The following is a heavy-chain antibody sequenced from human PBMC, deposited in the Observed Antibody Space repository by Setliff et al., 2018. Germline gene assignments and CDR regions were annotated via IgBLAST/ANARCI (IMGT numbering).Heavy chain of an antibody. J-gene: IGHJ6*03. CDR3: ARVIYFYYMDV. CDR2: ISSSGSTI. V-gene: IGHV3-11*04. Sequence: KTSETLSLTCAVYGGPFSGYYWSWIRQPPGKGLEWVSYISSSGSTIYYADSVKGRFTISRDNAKNSLYLQMNSLRAEDTAVYYCARVIYFYYMDVWGKGTTVTVSS. CDR1: GGPFSGYY.